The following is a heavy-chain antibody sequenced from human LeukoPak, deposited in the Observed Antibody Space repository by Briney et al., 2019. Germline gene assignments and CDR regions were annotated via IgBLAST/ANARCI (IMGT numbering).Heavy chain of an antibody. CDR1: GGSFSGYY. D-gene: IGHD2-15*01. CDR2: INHSGST. V-gene: IGHV4-34*01. J-gene: IGHJ4*02. Sequence: SETLSLTCAVYGGSFSGYYWSWIRQPPGKGLEWIGEINHSGSTNYNPSLKSRVTISVDTSKNQFSLKLSSVTAADTAVYYCAREDIPPLYDYWGQGTLVTVSS. CDR3: AREDIPPLYDY.